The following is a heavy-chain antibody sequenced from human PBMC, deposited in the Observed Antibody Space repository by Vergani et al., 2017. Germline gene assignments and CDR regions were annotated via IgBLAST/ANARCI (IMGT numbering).Heavy chain of an antibody. CDR3: ARAFIVGATNYYYYYMDV. J-gene: IGHJ6*03. D-gene: IGHD1-26*01. CDR1: GFTFSSYS. Sequence: EVQLVESGGGLVKPGGSLRLSCAASGFTFSSYSMNWVRQAPGKGLEWVSSISSSCSYIYYADSVKGRFTISRDNAKNSLYLQMNSLRAEDTAVYYCARAFIVGATNYYYYYMDVWGKGTTVTVSS. V-gene: IGHV3-21*01. CDR2: ISSSCSYI.